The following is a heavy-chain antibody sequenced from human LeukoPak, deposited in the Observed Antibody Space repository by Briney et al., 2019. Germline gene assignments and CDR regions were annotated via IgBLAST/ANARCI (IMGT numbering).Heavy chain of an antibody. CDR2: IHYSGGI. CDR3: ARKATTGPTKAAFDI. D-gene: IGHD4-17*01. J-gene: IGHJ3*02. CDR1: GYSISSSNY. Sequence: SDTLSLTCAVSGYSISSSNYWAWIRQPPGKGLEWIGHIHYSGGIYYNPSLKSRVTMSVDTSKNQFSLKLSSVTAVDTAVYYCARKATTGPTKAAFDIWGQGTMVTVSS. V-gene: IGHV4-28*05.